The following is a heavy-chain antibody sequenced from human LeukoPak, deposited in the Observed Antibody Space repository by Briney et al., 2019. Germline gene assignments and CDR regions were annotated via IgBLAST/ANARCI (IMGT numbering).Heavy chain of an antibody. J-gene: IGHJ6*02. CDR2: INHSGST. V-gene: IGHV4-34*01. D-gene: IGHD3-10*01. CDR1: GGSFSGYY. Sequence: KPSETLSLTCAVYGGSFSGYYWSWIRQPPGKGLEWIGEINHSGSTNYNPSLKSRVTISVDTSKNQFSLKLSSVTAADTAVYYCARGQYYYGSGSYLSYYYYGMDVWGQGTTVTVSS. CDR3: ARGQYYYGSGSYLSYYYYGMDV.